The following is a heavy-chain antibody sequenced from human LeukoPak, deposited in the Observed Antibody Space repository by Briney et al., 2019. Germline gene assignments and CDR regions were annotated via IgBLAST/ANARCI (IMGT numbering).Heavy chain of an antibody. CDR3: ARDVYYYDSSAKGGYYFDY. Sequence: QPGGSLRLSCAASGFTVSSNYMSWVRQAPGKGLEWVSVIYSGGSTYYADSVKGRFTISRDNSKNTLYLQMNSLRAEDTAVYYCARDVYYYDSSAKGGYYFDYWGQGTLVTVSS. D-gene: IGHD3-22*01. V-gene: IGHV3-53*01. J-gene: IGHJ4*02. CDR2: IYSGGST. CDR1: GFTVSSNY.